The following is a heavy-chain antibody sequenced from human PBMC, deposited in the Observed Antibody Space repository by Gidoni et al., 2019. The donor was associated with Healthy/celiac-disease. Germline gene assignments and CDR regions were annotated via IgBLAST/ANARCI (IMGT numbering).Heavy chain of an antibody. Sequence: QLQLQESGPGLVKPSETLSLTCTVSGGSISSSSYYWGWIRQPPGKGLEWIGSTYYSGSTYYNPSLKSRVTISVDTSKNQFSLKLSSVTAADTAVYYCARHSGYGAFNWFDPWGQGTLVTVSS. V-gene: IGHV4-39*01. D-gene: IGHD3-22*01. CDR3: ARHSGYGAFNWFDP. CDR2: TYYSGST. CDR1: GGSISSSSYY. J-gene: IGHJ5*02.